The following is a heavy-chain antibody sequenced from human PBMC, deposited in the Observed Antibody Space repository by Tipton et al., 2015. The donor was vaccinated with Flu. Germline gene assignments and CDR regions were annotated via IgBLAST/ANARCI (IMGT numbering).Heavy chain of an antibody. CDR2: FYYGGST. CDR1: GGSVNNGGYY. J-gene: IGHJ3*02. V-gene: IGHV4-61*08. Sequence: TLSLTCNVSGGSVNNGGYYWSWVRQPPGKGLEWIGFFYYGGSTDYNPSLKSRVTISLDTSKNQFSLRLASVTAADTAVYYCARDTMTRGFDIWGQGTMVTVSS. CDR3: ARDTMTRGFDI. D-gene: IGHD2-2*01.